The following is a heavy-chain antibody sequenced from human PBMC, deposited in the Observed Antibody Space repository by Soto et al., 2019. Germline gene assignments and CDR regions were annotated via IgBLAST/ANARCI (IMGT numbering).Heavy chain of an antibody. Sequence: QVQLVESGGGVVQPGRSLRLSCAASGFTFSSYAMHWVRQAPGKGLEWVAVISYDGSNKYYADSVQGRFTISRDNSKNTLYLQRNSLRAEDTAVYYCARASNGWYYDYWGQGTLVNVSS. CDR1: GFTFSSYA. V-gene: IGHV3-30-3*01. D-gene: IGHD6-19*01. CDR3: ARASNGWYYDY. J-gene: IGHJ4*02. CDR2: ISYDGSNK.